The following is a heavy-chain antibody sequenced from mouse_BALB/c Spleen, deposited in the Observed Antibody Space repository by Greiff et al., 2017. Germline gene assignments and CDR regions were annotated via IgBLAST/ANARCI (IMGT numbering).Heavy chain of an antibody. D-gene: IGHD2-3*01. CDR2: SRNKANDYTT. J-gene: IGHJ3*01. CDR1: GFTFSDFY. V-gene: IGHV7-1*02. CDR3: ARAAGDGYYEAWFAY. Sequence: EVKVVESGGGLVQPGGSLRLSCATSGFTFSDFYMEWVRQPPGKRLEWIAASRNKANDYTTEYSASVQGRFIVSRDTSQSILYLQMNALRAEDTAIYYCARAAGDGYYEAWFAYWGQGTLVTVSA.